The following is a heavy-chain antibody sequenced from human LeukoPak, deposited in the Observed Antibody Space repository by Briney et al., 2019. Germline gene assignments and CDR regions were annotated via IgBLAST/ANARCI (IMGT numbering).Heavy chain of an antibody. Sequence: GGSLRLSCAASGFTFSNYAMSWVRQAPGKGLEWVSAFSPSGGGTYYADSVKGRFTISRDNTNNSLYLQMISLRVDDTAVYYCARVGKSGWDFDHWGQGTLVTVSS. CDR1: GFTFSNYA. J-gene: IGHJ4*02. CDR2: FSPSGGGT. CDR3: ARVGKSGWDFDH. D-gene: IGHD6-19*01. V-gene: IGHV3-23*01.